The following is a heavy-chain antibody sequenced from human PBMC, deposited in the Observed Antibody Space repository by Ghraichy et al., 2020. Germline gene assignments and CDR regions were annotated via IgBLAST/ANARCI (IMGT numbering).Heavy chain of an antibody. Sequence: GPLRLSCAASGFTFSDYNMNWVRQAPGKGLEWVSSISSSSTYIYYADSVKGRFTFSRDNAKSSLYLQMNSLRAEDTAVYYCARERDTNDDYALDYWGQGTLVTVFS. J-gene: IGHJ4*02. CDR1: GFTFSDYN. D-gene: IGHD4-17*01. V-gene: IGHV3-21*06. CDR2: ISSSSTYI. CDR3: ARERDTNDDYALDY.